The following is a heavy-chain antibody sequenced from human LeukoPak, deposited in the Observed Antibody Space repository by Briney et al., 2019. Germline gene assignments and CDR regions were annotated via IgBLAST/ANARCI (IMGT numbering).Heavy chain of an antibody. J-gene: IGHJ4*02. Sequence: GGSLRLSRAASGFTFSNYWMNWVRQAPGKGLEWVADIKDDGSKKYYVDSVKGRFTISRDNAENSLYLQMHSLRVEDTAVYYCARDVGDPVRFDYWGQGTLVTVSS. CDR2: IKDDGSKK. CDR1: GFTFSNYW. D-gene: IGHD2-21*02. CDR3: ARDVGDPVRFDY. V-gene: IGHV3-7*01.